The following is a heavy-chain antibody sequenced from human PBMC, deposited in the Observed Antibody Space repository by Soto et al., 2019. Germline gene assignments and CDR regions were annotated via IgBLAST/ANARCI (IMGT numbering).Heavy chain of an antibody. J-gene: IGHJ3*02. V-gene: IGHV3-33*01. CDR3: ARDYHRDSSGYYPHDDSFDI. D-gene: IGHD3-22*01. CDR1: GFTFSSYG. Sequence: QVQLVESGGGVVQPGRSLRLSCAASGFTFSSYGMHWVRQAPGKGLEWVAVIWYDGSNKYYADSVKGRFTISRDNSKNTLYLQMNSLRAEDTAVYYCARDYHRDSSGYYPHDDSFDIWGQGRMVTVSS. CDR2: IWYDGSNK.